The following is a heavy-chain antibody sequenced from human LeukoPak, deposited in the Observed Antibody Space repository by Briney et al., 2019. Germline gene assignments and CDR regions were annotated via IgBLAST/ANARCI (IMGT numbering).Heavy chain of an antibody. CDR1: GFTFSSYA. J-gene: IGHJ4*02. CDR3: ARDNFFDY. V-gene: IGHV3-30*04. Sequence: PGGSLRLSCAASGFTFSSYATHWVRQAPGKGLEWVAVISYDGSNKYYADSVKGRFTISRDNSKNTLYLQMNSLRAEDTAVYYCARDNFFDYWGQGTLVTVSS. D-gene: IGHD3-3*01. CDR2: ISYDGSNK.